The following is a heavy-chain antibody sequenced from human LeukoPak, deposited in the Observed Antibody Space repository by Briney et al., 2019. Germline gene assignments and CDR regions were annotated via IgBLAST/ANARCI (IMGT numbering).Heavy chain of an antibody. Sequence: GGSLRLSCAASGFTFSSFAMNWVRQAPGKGLEWVSAISGSGSSTYYADSVKGRFTISGDNSKNTLYLQMNSLRVEDTAVYYCAKDGGGESSSWYYWGQGSLVTVPS. CDR3: AKDGGGESSSWYY. J-gene: IGHJ4*02. V-gene: IGHV3-23*01. D-gene: IGHD6-13*01. CDR2: ISGSGSST. CDR1: GFTFSSFA.